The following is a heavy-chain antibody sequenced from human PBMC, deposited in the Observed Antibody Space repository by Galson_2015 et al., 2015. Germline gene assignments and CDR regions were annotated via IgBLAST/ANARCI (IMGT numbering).Heavy chain of an antibody. D-gene: IGHD3-16*01. J-gene: IGHJ5*02. V-gene: IGHV4-59*01. CDR2: LYYGGST. CDR1: GGSISSSY. Sequence: ETLSLTCTVSGGSISSSYWSWIRQPPGQGLEWIGHLYYGGSTNYNSSLKSRVTISLDTSKNQFSLKLSSVTAADTAVYYCAKDPGGAGWFDPLGQGTLVTVSS. CDR3: AKDPGGAGWFDP.